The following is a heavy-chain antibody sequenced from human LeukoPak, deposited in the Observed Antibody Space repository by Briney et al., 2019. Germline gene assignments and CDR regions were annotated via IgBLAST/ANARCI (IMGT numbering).Heavy chain of an antibody. V-gene: IGHV1-69*05. Sequence: SVKVSCKASGGTFSSYAISWVRQAPGQGLEWMGRIIPIFGTANHAQKFQGRVTITTDESTSTAYMELSSLRSEDTAVYYCARDAMTTVTTGDAFDIWGQGTMVTVSS. D-gene: IGHD4-17*01. CDR1: GGTFSSYA. CDR3: ARDAMTTVTTGDAFDI. J-gene: IGHJ3*02. CDR2: IIPIFGTA.